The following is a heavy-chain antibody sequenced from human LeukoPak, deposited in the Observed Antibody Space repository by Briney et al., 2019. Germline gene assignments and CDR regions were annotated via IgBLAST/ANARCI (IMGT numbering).Heavy chain of an antibody. CDR1: GGSVTSSSYY. CDR3: ARGRVAARGFFDY. D-gene: IGHD2-15*01. CDR2: IYYSGNT. V-gene: IGHV4-39*01. Sequence: SETLSLTCTVSGGSVTSSSYYWGWIRQPPGKGLEWIGSIYYSGNTYYNPSLKSRVTISVDTSKNQFSLKVRSVTAADTAVYYCARGRVAARGFFDYWGQGTLVTVSS. J-gene: IGHJ4*02.